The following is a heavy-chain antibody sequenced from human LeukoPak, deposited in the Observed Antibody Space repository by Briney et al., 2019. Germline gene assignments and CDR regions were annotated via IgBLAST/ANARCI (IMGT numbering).Heavy chain of an antibody. CDR3: ATNLTPPYGPAYYYYGMDV. CDR2: FDPEDGET. Sequence: ASVKVSSKVSGYTLTELSMHWVRQAPGKGLEWMGGFDPEDGETIYAQKFQGRVTMTEDTSTDTAYMELSSLRSEDTAVYYCATNLTPPYGPAYYYYGMDVWGQGTTVTVSS. D-gene: IGHD2-2*01. V-gene: IGHV1-24*01. CDR1: GYTLTELS. J-gene: IGHJ6*02.